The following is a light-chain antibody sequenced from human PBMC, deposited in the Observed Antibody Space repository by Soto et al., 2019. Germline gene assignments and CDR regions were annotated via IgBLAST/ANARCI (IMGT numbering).Light chain of an antibody. V-gene: IGLV1-44*01. CDR3: AAWDDSLNGHV. Sequence: QSVLTQTPSASGTPGQRITISCSGSSSNIGSRTVNWYQQFPGTAPKVLIYSNTQRPSGVPDRFSASKSGTTASLAISGLQSEDEADYYCAAWDDSLNGHVFGVGTKVTVL. J-gene: IGLJ2*01. CDR2: SNT. CDR1: SSNIGSRT.